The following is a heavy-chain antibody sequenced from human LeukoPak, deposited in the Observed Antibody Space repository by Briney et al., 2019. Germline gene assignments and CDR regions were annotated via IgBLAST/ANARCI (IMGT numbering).Heavy chain of an antibody. Sequence: SGGSLRLPCAASGFALSSHWMTWVRQVPGRGPEWVANVNRDGSETYYLDSVKGRFTIPKDNAKNSLYLQMNSLRAEDTALYHCARNNGMDVWGQGTTVIVSS. CDR1: GFALSSHW. CDR3: ARNNGMDV. CDR2: VNRDGSET. J-gene: IGHJ6*02. V-gene: IGHV3-7*03.